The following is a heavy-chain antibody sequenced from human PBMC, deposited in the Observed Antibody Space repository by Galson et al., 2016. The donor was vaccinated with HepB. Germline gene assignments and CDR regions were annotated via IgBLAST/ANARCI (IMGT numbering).Heavy chain of an antibody. V-gene: IGHV1-18*01. D-gene: IGHD4-17*01. CDR2: ISAYNANT. CDR3: ARVVEDADYDVSYYAMDV. Sequence: SVKVSCKASGYTFTTYGISWVRQAPGQGLEWMGWISAYNANTKYAQNLQRRVTMTTDTSTSTAYMELRSLRSDDTAVFYCARVVEDADYDVSYYAMDVWGQGTTVTVSS. CDR1: GYTFTTYG. J-gene: IGHJ6*02.